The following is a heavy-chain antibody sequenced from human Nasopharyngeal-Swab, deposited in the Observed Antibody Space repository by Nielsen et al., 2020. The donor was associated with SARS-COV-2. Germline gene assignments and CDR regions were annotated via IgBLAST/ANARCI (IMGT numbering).Heavy chain of an antibody. J-gene: IGHJ6*02. Sequence: GESLKISCAASGFTFSSYAMSWVRQAPGKGLEWVSAISGSGGSTYYADSVKGRFTIPRDNSKNTLYLQMNSLRAEDTAVYYCAKGHSSSWPDYYYYGMDVWGQGTTVTVSS. D-gene: IGHD6-13*01. V-gene: IGHV3-23*01. CDR3: AKGHSSSWPDYYYYGMDV. CDR1: GFTFSSYA. CDR2: ISGSGGST.